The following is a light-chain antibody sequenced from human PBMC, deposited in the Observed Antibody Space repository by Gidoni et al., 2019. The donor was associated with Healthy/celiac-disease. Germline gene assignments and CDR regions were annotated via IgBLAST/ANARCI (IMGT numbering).Light chain of an antibody. CDR2: AAS. V-gene: IGKV1-39*01. CDR1: QSISSY. Sequence: DIQMTQSPSSRSASVGDRVTITCRASQSISSYLNWYQQKPGKAPKLLIYAASSLQSGVPSRFSGSGSGTDFTLTISSLQPEDFATYYCQQCYSTPIFTFGPGTKVDIK. CDR3: QQCYSTPIFT. J-gene: IGKJ3*01.